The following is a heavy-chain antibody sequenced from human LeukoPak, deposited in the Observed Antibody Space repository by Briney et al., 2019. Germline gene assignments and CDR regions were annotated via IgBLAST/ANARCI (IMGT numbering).Heavy chain of an antibody. CDR1: GFTFSSYA. J-gene: IGHJ4*02. D-gene: IGHD6-19*01. CDR2: ISVNRGST. Sequence: PGGSLRLSCAASGFTFSSYAMSWVRQAPGKGLEWVSAISVNRGSTYYADSVKGRFTISRDNSKNTVYLQMNSLRAEDTAVYYCAKDKGIAVAGGVWGFDYWGQGTLVTVSS. V-gene: IGHV3-23*01. CDR3: AKDKGIAVAGGVWGFDY.